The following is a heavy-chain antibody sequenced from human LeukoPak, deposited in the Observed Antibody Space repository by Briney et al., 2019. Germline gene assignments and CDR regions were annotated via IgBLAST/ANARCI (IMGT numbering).Heavy chain of an antibody. Sequence: PGGSLILSCATSGFTFSSYWMTWVRQAPGKGLEWVASIVEDGSETYYLDSVKGRFTFSRDNAKNSLYLQMNSLRGEDTAVYYCARDPPRRFDLWGQGTLVTVSS. J-gene: IGHJ4*02. V-gene: IGHV3-7*01. CDR1: GFTFSSYW. CDR2: IVEDGSET. CDR3: ARDPPRRFDL.